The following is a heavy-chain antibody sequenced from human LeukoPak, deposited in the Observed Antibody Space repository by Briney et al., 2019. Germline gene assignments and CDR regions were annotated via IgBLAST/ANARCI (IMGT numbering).Heavy chain of an antibody. J-gene: IGHJ4*02. V-gene: IGHV3-66*01. CDR1: GFTVSSNY. CDR3: ARVSPFDY. CDR2: TYSGGST. Sequence: GGSLRLSCAASGFTVSSNYMSWVRQAPGKGLEWVSVTYSGGSTYYADSVKGRFTISRDSSKNTLYLQMSSLRVEDTAVYYCARVSPFDYWGQGTLVTVSS.